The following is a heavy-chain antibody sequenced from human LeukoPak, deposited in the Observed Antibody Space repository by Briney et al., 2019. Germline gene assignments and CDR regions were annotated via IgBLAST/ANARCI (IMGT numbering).Heavy chain of an antibody. CDR2: ISGSGGAT. V-gene: IGHV3-23*01. Sequence: GGSLRLSCAASGFTFNSYAMTWVRQAPGKGLEWVSLISGSGGATYYADSVKGRFTISRDNSNNTLYLQMNSQRAEDTAVYYCARGVSYHNYFDYWGQGILVTVSS. J-gene: IGHJ4*02. CDR1: GFTFNSYA. CDR3: ARGVSYHNYFDY. D-gene: IGHD3-10*01.